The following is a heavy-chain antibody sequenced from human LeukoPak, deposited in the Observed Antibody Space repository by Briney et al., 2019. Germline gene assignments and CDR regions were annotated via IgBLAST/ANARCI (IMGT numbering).Heavy chain of an antibody. V-gene: IGHV3-23*01. Sequence: GGSLRLSCAASGFTFSSYAMSWVRQAPGKGLEWVSAISGSGGSTYYADSVKGRVTISRDNSKNTLYLQMNSLRAEDTAVYYCAKDSIVVVPAAESLFDYWGQGTLVTVSS. CDR2: ISGSGGST. D-gene: IGHD2-2*01. CDR1: GFTFSSYA. CDR3: AKDSIVVVPAAESLFDY. J-gene: IGHJ4*02.